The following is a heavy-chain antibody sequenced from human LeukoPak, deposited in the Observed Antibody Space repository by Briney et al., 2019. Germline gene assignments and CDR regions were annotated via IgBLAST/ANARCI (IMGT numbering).Heavy chain of an antibody. V-gene: IGHV3-23*01. J-gene: IGHJ4*02. D-gene: IGHD2-15*01. CDR2: ISGSGGST. Sequence: PGGSLRLSCAASGFTFSSYAMSWVRQAPGKGLEWVSAISGSGGSTYYADSVKGRFTISRDNSKNTLYLQMNSLRAEDTAVYYCAKDSPPYCSGGSCYREVGFDYWGQGTLVTVSS. CDR1: GFTFSSYA. CDR3: AKDSPPYCSGGSCYREVGFDY.